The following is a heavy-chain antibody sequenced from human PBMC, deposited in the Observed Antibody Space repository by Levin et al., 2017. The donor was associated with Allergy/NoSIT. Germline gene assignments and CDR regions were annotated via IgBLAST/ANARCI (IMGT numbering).Heavy chain of an antibody. D-gene: IGHD6-19*01. CDR2: MNPNSGNT. V-gene: IGHV1-8*01. Sequence: GESLKISCKASGYTFTSYDINWVRQATGQGLEWMGWMNPNSGNTGYAQKFQGRVTMTRNTSISTAYMELSSLRSEDTAVYYCARGRFLEWPSTIAVAGDFDYWGQGTLVTVSS. CDR3: ARGRFLEWPSTIAVAGDFDY. CDR1: GYTFTSYD. J-gene: IGHJ4*02.